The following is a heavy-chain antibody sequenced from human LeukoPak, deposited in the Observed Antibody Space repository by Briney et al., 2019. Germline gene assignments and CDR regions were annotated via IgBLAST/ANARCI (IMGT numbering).Heavy chain of an antibody. J-gene: IGHJ4*02. CDR2: INHSGST. CDR1: GGSFSAYY. D-gene: IGHD5-24*01. Sequence: SETLSLTCAVYGGSFSAYYWSWIRQPPGKGLEWIGEINHSGSTNYNPSLKSRVTISVDTSKNQFSLKLSSVTAADTAVYYCARGQVVEKATILNFWGQGTLVTVSS. V-gene: IGHV4-34*01. CDR3: ARGQVVEKATILNF.